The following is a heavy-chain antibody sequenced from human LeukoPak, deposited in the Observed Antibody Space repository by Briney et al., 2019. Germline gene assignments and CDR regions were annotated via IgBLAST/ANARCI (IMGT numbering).Heavy chain of an antibody. CDR3: AKAVTQFGCGELWYYYYGMDV. CDR2: ISGSGGST. J-gene: IGHJ6*04. V-gene: IGHV3-23*01. Sequence: GGSLRLSCAASGFTFSSYAMSWVRQAPGKGLEWVSAISGSGGSTYYADSVKGRFTISRDNSKNTLYLQMNSLRAEDTAVYYCAKAVTQFGCGELWYYYYGMDVWGKGTTVTVSS. CDR1: GFTFSSYA. D-gene: IGHD3-10*01.